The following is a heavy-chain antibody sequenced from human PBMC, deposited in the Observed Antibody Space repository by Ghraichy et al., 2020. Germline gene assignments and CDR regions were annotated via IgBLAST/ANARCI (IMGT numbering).Heavy chain of an antibody. Sequence: GESLNISCAASGFTFSDYYMSWIRQAPGKGLEWVSYISSSGSTIYYADSVKGRFTISRDNAKNSLYLQMNSLRAEDTAVYYCATVYSSSGPDWGQGTTVTVSS. CDR3: ATVYSSSGPD. CDR1: GFTFSDYY. J-gene: IGHJ6*02. D-gene: IGHD6-13*01. V-gene: IGHV3-11*04. CDR2: ISSSGSTI.